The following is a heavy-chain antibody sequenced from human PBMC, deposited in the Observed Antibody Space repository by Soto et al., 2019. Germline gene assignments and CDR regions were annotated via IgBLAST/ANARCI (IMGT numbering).Heavy chain of an antibody. CDR2: IYYSGST. D-gene: IGHD6-19*01. J-gene: IGHJ4*02. V-gene: IGHV4-59*08. CDR1: GGSTSSYY. Sequence: PSQTLSLTSTVSGGSTSSYYWSWIRQPLGKGLEWIGYIYYSGSTNYNPSLKSRVTISVDTSKNQFSLKLSSVTAADTAVYYCARRYSSGVDFWGQGTLVTVS. CDR3: ARRYSSGVDF.